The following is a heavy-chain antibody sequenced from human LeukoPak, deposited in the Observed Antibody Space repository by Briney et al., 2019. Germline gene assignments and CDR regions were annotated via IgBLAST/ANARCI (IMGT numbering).Heavy chain of an antibody. CDR1: GGSFSGYY. D-gene: IGHD2-15*01. V-gene: IGHV4-34*01. CDR3: ARDAPTYCSGGSCLVL. J-gene: IGHJ4*02. Sequence: SETLSLTCAVYGGSFSGYYRSWIRQPPGKGLEWIGEINHSGSTNYNPPLKSRVTISVDTSKNQFSLKLSSVTAADTAVYYCARDAPTYCSGGSCLVLWGQGTLVTVSS. CDR2: INHSGST.